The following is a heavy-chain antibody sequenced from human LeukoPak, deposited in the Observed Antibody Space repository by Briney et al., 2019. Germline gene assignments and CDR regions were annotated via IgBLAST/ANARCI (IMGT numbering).Heavy chain of an antibody. CDR1: GFTFSNYW. V-gene: IGHV3-7*05. Sequence: GGSLRLSCAASGFTFSNYWMSWVRQAPGKGLEWVANIKQDGSEKVYVDSVKGRFTISRDNAKNSLYLQMNSLSAEDTAVYYCAKSIVGITLRVGFDYWGQGTLVAVSS. CDR3: AKSIVGITLRVGFDY. CDR2: IKQDGSEK. J-gene: IGHJ4*02. D-gene: IGHD1-26*01.